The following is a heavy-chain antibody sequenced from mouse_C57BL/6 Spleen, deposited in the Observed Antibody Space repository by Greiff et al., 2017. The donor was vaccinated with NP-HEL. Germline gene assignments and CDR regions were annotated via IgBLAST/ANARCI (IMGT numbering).Heavy chain of an antibody. J-gene: IGHJ2*01. CDR1: GFTFSDAW. Sequence: EVHLVESGGGLVQPGGSMKLSCAASGFTFSDAWMDWVRQSPEKGLEWVADIRNKANNHATYYAESVKGRFTISRDDSKSSVYLQMNSLRAEDTGIYYCTRYYFDYWGQGTTLTVSS. V-gene: IGHV6-6*01. CDR2: IRNKANNHAT. CDR3: TRYYFDY.